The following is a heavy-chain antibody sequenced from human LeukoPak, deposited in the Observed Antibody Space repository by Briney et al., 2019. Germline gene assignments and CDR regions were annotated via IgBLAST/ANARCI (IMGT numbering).Heavy chain of an antibody. J-gene: IGHJ4*02. CDR3: ARDAYCSSTSCYVDFDY. D-gene: IGHD2-2*01. V-gene: IGHV3-11*01. Sequence: GGSLRLSCAASGFTFSDYYMSWIRQAPGKGLEWVSYIRSSGSTIYYADSVKGRFTISRDNAKNSLYLQMNSLRAEDTAVYYCARDAYCSSTSCYVDFDYWGQGTLVTVSS. CDR1: GFTFSDYY. CDR2: IRSSGSTI.